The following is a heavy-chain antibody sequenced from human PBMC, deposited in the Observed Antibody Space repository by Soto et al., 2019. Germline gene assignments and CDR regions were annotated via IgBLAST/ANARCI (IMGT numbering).Heavy chain of an antibody. Sequence: GASVKVSCKASGGTFSSYAISWVRQAPGQGLEWMGGIIPIFGTANYAQKFQGRVTITADESTSTAYMELSSLRSEDTAVYYCARDRKRTYYDSSGYFDYWGQGTLVTVSS. CDR1: GGTFSSYA. V-gene: IGHV1-69*13. CDR3: ARDRKRTYYDSSGYFDY. CDR2: IIPIFGTA. D-gene: IGHD3-22*01. J-gene: IGHJ4*02.